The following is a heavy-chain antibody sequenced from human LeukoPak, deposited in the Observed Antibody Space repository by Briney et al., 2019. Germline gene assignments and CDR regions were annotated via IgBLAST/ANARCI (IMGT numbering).Heavy chain of an antibody. CDR3: ARDRELALDY. CDR1: GFTFSDYY. CDR2: IYSGGST. Sequence: GGSLRLSCAASGFTFSDYYMSWIRQAPGKGLEWVSVIYSGGSTYYADSVKGRFTISRDNSKNTLYLQMNSLRAEDTAVYYCARDRELALDYWGQGTLVTVSS. D-gene: IGHD6-6*01. V-gene: IGHV3-53*01. J-gene: IGHJ4*02.